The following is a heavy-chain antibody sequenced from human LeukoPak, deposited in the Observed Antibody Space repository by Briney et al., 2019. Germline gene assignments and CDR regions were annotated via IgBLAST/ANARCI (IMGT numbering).Heavy chain of an antibody. J-gene: IGHJ5*02. V-gene: IGHV3-7*04. Sequence: GGSLRLSCAASGFTFSDYWMTWVRQAPGKGLEWVASINQDGGEIHYVDSVKGRFTISRDNAKNSLYLQMNSLTAEDTAVHYCVRAHHPGGWFDPWGQGTLVTVSS. CDR2: INQDGGEI. CDR3: VRAHHPGGWFDP. CDR1: GFTFSDYW. D-gene: IGHD3-10*01.